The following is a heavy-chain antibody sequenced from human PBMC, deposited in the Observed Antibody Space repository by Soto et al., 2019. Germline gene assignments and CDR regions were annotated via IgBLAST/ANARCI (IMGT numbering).Heavy chain of an antibody. CDR2: IYYSGST. Sequence: QVQLQESGPGLVKPSETLSLTCTVSGGSISSYYWSWIRQPPGKGLEWIGYIYYSGSTNYNPSLKSRVTISVGTSKNQFSLKLSSVTAADTAVYYCAAQQLAPYYFDYWGQGTLVTVSS. V-gene: IGHV4-59*01. D-gene: IGHD6-13*01. CDR1: GGSISSYY. CDR3: AAQQLAPYYFDY. J-gene: IGHJ4*02.